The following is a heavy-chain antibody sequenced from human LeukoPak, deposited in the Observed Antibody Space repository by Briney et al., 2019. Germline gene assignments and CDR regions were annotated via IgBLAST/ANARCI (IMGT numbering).Heavy chain of an antibody. Sequence: ASVKVSCKASGYTFTGYYMHWVRQAPGQGLEWMGWINPNSGGTNYAQKFQGWVTMTRDTSISTAYMELSRLRSDDTAVYYCARSGNVDTAMWGAFDIWGQGTMVTVSS. D-gene: IGHD5-18*01. CDR2: INPNSGGT. CDR1: GYTFTGYY. V-gene: IGHV1-2*04. CDR3: ARSGNVDTAMWGAFDI. J-gene: IGHJ3*02.